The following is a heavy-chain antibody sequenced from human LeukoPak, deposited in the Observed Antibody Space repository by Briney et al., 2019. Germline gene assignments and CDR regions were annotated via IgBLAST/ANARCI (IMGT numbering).Heavy chain of an antibody. D-gene: IGHD3-16*01. CDR1: GDSVSSDSAA. CDR3: TRGGYYGLDV. CDR2: TYYRSKWYN. J-gene: IGHJ6*02. Sequence: SQTLSLTCAISGDSVSSDSAAYNWITQSPSRGLEWLGRTYYRSKWYNDYAVSVKSRITINPDTSKNQFSLQLNSVTPEDTGMYYCTRGGYYGLDVWGQGTTVTVSS. V-gene: IGHV6-1*01.